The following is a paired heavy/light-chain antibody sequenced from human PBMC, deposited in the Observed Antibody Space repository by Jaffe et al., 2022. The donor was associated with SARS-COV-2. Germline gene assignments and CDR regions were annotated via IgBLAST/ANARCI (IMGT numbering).Light chain of an antibody. V-gene: IGKV1-5*03. CDR1: QSINSW. CDR2: KAS. Sequence: DTQMTQSPSTLSASVGDRVTITCRASQSINSWLAWYQQKPGKAPKLLIYKASSLESGVPSRFSGSGSGTEFTLTISSLQPDDFATYYCQQYNSNPWTFGPGTTVEIK. CDR3: QQYNSNPWT. J-gene: IGKJ1*01.
Heavy chain of an antibody. J-gene: IGHJ4*02. Sequence: EVQLLQSGGGLVQPGGSLRLSCAASGFTFSNYAMNWVRQAPGKGPEWVSVINGGGDRIFYAASVKGRFTISRDNSKNTLSLQMNSLRAEDTATYYCAKDWGVYRFFDYWGQGTLVAVSS. CDR1: GFTFSNYA. V-gene: IGHV3-23*01. CDR3: AKDWGVYRFFDY. D-gene: IGHD3-16*02. CDR2: INGGGDRI.